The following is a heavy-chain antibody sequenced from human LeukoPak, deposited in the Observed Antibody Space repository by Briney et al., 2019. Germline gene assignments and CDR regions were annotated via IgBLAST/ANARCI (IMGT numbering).Heavy chain of an antibody. CDR1: GGSISSGGYS. Sequence: NPSQTLSLTCAVSGGSISSGGYSWSWIRQPPGKGLEWIGSIYHSGSTYYNPSLKSRVTISVDRSKNQFSLKLSSVTAADTAVYYCARESRDRGHWFDPWGQGTLVTVSS. D-gene: IGHD3-10*01. CDR2: IYHSGST. V-gene: IGHV4-30-2*01. CDR3: ARESRDRGHWFDP. J-gene: IGHJ5*02.